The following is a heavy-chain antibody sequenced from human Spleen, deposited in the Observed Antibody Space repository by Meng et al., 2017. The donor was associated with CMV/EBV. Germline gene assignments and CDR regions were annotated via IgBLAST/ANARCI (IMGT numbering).Heavy chain of an antibody. CDR2: IRTKANDYAT. CDR3: VSGTIGGRAAIDP. J-gene: IGHJ5*02. Sequence: GGSLRLSCTASGFTFGDYAWTWVRQAPGKGLEWVGRIRTKANDYATSYAASVKGRFTISRDDSNNTAYLQMNSLETADTAVYYCVSGTIGGRAAIDPWGQGTLVTVSS. V-gene: IGHV3-73*01. D-gene: IGHD2-8*01. CDR1: GFTFGDYA.